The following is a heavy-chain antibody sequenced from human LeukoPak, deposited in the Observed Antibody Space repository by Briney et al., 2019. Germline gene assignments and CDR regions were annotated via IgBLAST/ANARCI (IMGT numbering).Heavy chain of an antibody. CDR3: ARGGRTGFWSGYKDSNDAVDI. CDR2: IYYSGST. V-gene: IGHV4-59*01. D-gene: IGHD3-3*01. Sequence: SETLSLTCTVSGGSISSYYWSWIRQPPGKGLEWIGYIYYSGSTNYNPSLKSRVTISVDTSKNQFSLKLSSVTAADTAVYYCARGGRTGFWSGYKDSNDAVDIWGQGTMVTVSS. CDR1: GGSISSYY. J-gene: IGHJ3*02.